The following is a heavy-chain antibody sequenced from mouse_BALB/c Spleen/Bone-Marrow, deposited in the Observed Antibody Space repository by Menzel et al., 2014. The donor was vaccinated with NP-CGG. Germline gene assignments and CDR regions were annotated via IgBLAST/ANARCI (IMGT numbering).Heavy chain of an antibody. Sequence: EVKAEESGPSLVKPSQTLSLTCSVTGDSITSGYWNWIRKFPGNKLEYMGYISYSGSTYYNPSLKSRISITRDTSKNQYYLQLNSVTTEDTATYYCASLLRIYYAMDYWGQGTSVTVSS. CDR1: GDSITSGY. V-gene: IGHV3-8*02. CDR2: ISYSGST. J-gene: IGHJ4*01. D-gene: IGHD1-1*01. CDR3: ASLLRIYYAMDY.